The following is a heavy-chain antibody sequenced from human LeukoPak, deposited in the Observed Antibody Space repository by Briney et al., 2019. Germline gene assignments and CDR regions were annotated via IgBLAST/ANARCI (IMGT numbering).Heavy chain of an antibody. V-gene: IGHV3-48*02. CDR1: GFTFSSYA. CDR3: ARGALRYSDY. J-gene: IGHJ4*02. D-gene: IGHD3-9*01. Sequence: PGGSPRLSCAASGFTFSSYAMSWVRQAPGKGLEWVSSISSSSSAIYYAASVKGRFTISRDNAKNSLYLQMNSLRDEDTAVYYCARGALRYSDYWGQGTLVTVSS. CDR2: ISSSSSAI.